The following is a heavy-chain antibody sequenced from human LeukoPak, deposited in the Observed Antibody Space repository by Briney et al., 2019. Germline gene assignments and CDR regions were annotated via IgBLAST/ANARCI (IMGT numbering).Heavy chain of an antibody. V-gene: IGHV5-10-1*01. CDR3: ARQEESGDYEVI. Sequence: GESLKISCRGSGYTFTTNWITWVRQMPGKGLEWMGRIDPSDSYTNYSPSFQGHVTISADKSISTAYLQWSSLKASDTAMYYCARQEESGDYEVIWGQGTMVTVSS. CDR2: IDPSDSYT. D-gene: IGHD4-17*01. CDR1: GYTFTTNW. J-gene: IGHJ3*02.